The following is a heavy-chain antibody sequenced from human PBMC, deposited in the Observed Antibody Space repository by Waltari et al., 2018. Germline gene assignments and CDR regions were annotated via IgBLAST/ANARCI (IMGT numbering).Heavy chain of an antibody. CDR1: GFTFSSYG. CDR3: AKEYIAAAGTTLDP. D-gene: IGHD6-13*01. J-gene: IGHJ5*02. CDR2: IRYDGSNK. V-gene: IGHV3-30*02. Sequence: QVQLVESGGGVVQPGGSLRLSCAASGFTFSSYGMHWVRQAPGKGLEWVAFIRYDGSNKYYADSVKGRFTISRDNSKNTLYLQMNSLRAEDTAVYYCAKEYIAAAGTTLDPWGQGTLVTVSS.